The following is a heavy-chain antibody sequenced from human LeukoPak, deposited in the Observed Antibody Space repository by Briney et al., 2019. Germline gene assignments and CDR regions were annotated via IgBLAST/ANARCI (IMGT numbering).Heavy chain of an antibody. V-gene: IGHV4-39*01. Sequence: PSETLSLTCTVSGGSISSSSYYWGWIRQPPGKGLEWIGSIYYSGSTYYNPSLKSRVTISVDTSKNQFSLKLSSVTAADTAVYYCARHFGFNDYSKGYYYYYGMDVWGQGTTVTVSS. CDR3: ARHFGFNDYSKGYYYYYGMDV. J-gene: IGHJ6*02. CDR2: IYYSGST. CDR1: GGSISSSSYY. D-gene: IGHD4-11*01.